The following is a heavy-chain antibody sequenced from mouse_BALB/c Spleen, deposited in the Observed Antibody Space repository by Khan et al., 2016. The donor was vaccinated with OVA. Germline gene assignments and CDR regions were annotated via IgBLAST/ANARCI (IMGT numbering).Heavy chain of an antibody. Sequence: QVQLQQPGAELVKPGASVKLSCKASGYTFTSFWLHWVKQRPGLGLEWIGEIDPSDNYTNYNQKFKGKATLTVDKSSNTAYMQLSSLTSEYSAVYYCAKSYFYRSITWFGYWGQGTLVTVSA. J-gene: IGHJ3*01. V-gene: IGHV1-69*02. CDR2: IDPSDNYT. CDR1: GYTFTSFW. D-gene: IGHD1-1*01. CDR3: AKSYFYRSITWFGY.